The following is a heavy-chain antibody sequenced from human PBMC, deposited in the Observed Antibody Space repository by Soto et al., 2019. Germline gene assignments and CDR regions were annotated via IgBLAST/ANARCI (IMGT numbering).Heavy chain of an antibody. Sequence: EMQLMESGGALVRPGGSLRLSCPASGFTFSAFPIHWVRQASGKGLEWVGRVRSRVRGHANAYAASVTGRFTISRDDSHNTAYLHMTSLNIKDTAVYYCAVQSAEGYMTNNGLEPWGKGTRVTVSS. CDR2: VRSRVRGHAN. V-gene: IGHV3-73*02. CDR1: GFTFSAFP. D-gene: IGHD3-16*02. J-gene: IGHJ5*02. CDR3: AVQSAEGYMTNNGLEP.